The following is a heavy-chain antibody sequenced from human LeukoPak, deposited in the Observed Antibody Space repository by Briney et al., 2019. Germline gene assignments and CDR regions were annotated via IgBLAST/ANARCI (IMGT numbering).Heavy chain of an antibody. CDR1: GFTFSSYW. CDR3: AKDTSSSWTFGAFDI. D-gene: IGHD6-13*01. CDR2: INTDGSST. V-gene: IGHV3-74*01. Sequence: SGGSLRLSCAASGFTFSSYWMHWVRQAPGKGLVWVSRINTDGSSTSYADSVKGRFTISRDNAKNSLYLQMNSLRAEDTALYYCAKDTSSSWTFGAFDIWGQGTMVAVSS. J-gene: IGHJ3*02.